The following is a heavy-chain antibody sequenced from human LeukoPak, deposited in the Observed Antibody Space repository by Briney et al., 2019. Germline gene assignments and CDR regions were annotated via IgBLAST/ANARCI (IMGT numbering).Heavy chain of an antibody. V-gene: IGHV3-7*04. J-gene: IGHJ4*02. Sequence: GGSLRLSCAASGFTFSSYWMSWVRQAPGKGLEWVANIKPEGKEKFYVDSVKGRFTISRDNANNSVFLQMDSLTAEDTAVYYCARDGIDYWGQGTLVTVSS. D-gene: IGHD1-26*01. CDR2: IKPEGKEK. CDR3: ARDGIDY. CDR1: GFTFSSYW.